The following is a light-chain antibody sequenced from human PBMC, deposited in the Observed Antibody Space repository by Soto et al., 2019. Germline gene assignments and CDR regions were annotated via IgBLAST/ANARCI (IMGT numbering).Light chain of an antibody. CDR2: EVT. CDR3: SSYAGSIDWV. CDR1: SSDVGNYNY. V-gene: IGLV2-8*01. Sequence: QSALTQPPSASGSPGQSVTISCTGTSSDVGNYNYVSWYQQHPGEAPKLLIYEVTKRPSGVPDRFSGSKSGNTASLTVSGLQAEDEADYYCSSYAGSIDWVFGGGTKLTVL. J-gene: IGLJ3*02.